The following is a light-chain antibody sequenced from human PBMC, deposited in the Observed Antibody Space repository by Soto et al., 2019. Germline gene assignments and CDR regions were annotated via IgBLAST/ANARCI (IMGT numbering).Light chain of an antibody. CDR1: QTISSW. V-gene: IGKV1-5*03. CDR3: QQYNVYST. Sequence: IQMTQSPSTLSGYLGDRVAITCRASQTISSWLAWYQQKPGKAPKVLIYTASNLESGVPSRFSGSGSETEFTLTISSLQPDDFATYYCQQYNVYSTFGGGTKVDNK. CDR2: TAS. J-gene: IGKJ4*01.